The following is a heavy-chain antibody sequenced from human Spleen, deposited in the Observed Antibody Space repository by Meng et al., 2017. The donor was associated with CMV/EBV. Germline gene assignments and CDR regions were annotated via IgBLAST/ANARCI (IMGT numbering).Heavy chain of an antibody. Sequence: ASVKVSCKASGYTFTDHYFHWVRQAPGQGLEWMGWIYPNSGGTHYAQKFQGRHTVTTDTSISTGYMELSSLGSDDTAVYYCARDNDWGPDYWGQGTLVTVSS. D-gene: IGHD3-9*01. CDR1: GYTFTDHY. CDR2: IYPNSGGT. J-gene: IGHJ4*02. CDR3: ARDNDWGPDY. V-gene: IGHV1-2*02.